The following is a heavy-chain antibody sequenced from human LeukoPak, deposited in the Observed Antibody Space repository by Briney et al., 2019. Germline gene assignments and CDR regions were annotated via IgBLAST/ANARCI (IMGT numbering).Heavy chain of an antibody. CDR3: ARGEGYYFDY. V-gene: IGHV4-34*01. CDR1: GGSFSGYY. J-gene: IGHJ4*02. Sequence: PSETLSHTCAVYGGSFSGYYWSWIRQPPGKGLEWIGEINHSGSTNYNPSLKSRVTISVDTSKNQFSLNLNSVTAADTAVYYCARGEGYYFDYWGQGTLVTVSS. CDR2: INHSGST.